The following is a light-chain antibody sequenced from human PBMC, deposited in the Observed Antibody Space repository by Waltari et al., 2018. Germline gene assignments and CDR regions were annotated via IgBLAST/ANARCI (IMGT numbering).Light chain of an antibody. CDR3: QHYLRLPVT. V-gene: IGKV3-20*01. Sequence: DIVLTQSPGTLSLSLSERDTAACRASQSVSRALAWYQQKPGQAPRLLIYGASTRATGIPDRFSGSGSGTDFSLTISRLEPEDFAVYYCQHYLRLPVTFGQGTTVEI. CDR2: GAS. J-gene: IGKJ1*01. CDR1: QSVSRA.